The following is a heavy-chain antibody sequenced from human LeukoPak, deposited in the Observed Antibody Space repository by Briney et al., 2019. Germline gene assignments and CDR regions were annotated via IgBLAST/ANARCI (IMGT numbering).Heavy chain of an antibody. CDR2: ITGSGGST. V-gene: IGHV3-23*01. Sequence: GGSLRLSCAASGFTFSSYGMSWVRQAPGKGLEWVSAITGSGGSTYYADSVKGRFTISRDNSKNTLYLQMNSLRAEDTAVYYCAKLLMAMVRGVDIDCWGQGILVTVSS. CDR3: AKLLMAMVRGVDIDC. CDR1: GFTFSSYG. D-gene: IGHD3-10*01. J-gene: IGHJ4*02.